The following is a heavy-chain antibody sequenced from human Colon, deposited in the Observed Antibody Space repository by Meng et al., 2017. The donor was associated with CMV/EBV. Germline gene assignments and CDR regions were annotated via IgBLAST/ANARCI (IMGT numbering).Heavy chain of an antibody. V-gene: IGHV3-72*01. CDR1: GFTFTDHY. D-gene: IGHD2-21*01. Sequence: CAASGFTFTDHYMDWVRLDPGKGLEWVGRVRNKANSYTTEYAASVKGRFTISRDDSKNSVYLQMNSLKTEDTAVYHCARMWRGRWFAPWGQGTLVTVSS. J-gene: IGHJ5*02. CDR2: VRNKANSYTT. CDR3: ARMWRGRWFAP.